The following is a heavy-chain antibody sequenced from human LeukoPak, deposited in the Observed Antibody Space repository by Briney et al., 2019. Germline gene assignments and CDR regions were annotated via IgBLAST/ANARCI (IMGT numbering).Heavy chain of an antibody. CDR1: GFTFSSYG. J-gene: IGHJ6*02. CDR3: ARGFSSSWYEEYYYGMDV. CDR2: ISSSGTTI. D-gene: IGHD6-13*01. Sequence: GGSLRLSCAAPGFTFSSYGMNWVRQAPGKGLEWVSYISSSGTTIYYADSVKGRFTISRDNAKNLLYLQMHSLRAEDTAVYYCARGFSSSWYEEYYYGMDVWGQGTTVTVSS. V-gene: IGHV3-48*03.